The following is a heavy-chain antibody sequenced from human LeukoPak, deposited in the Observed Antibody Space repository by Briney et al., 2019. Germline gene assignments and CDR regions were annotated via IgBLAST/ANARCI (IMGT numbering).Heavy chain of an antibody. J-gene: IGHJ3*02. CDR1: GFTFSSYA. CDR2: ISGSGGST. CDR3: ARTGWRYYDFWNGYYNGGFDI. D-gene: IGHD3-3*01. Sequence: SGGSLRLSCAASGFTFSSYAMSWVRQAPGKGLEWVSAISGSGGSTYYADSVKGRFTISRDNAKNTLYLQMNSLRAEDTAVYYCARTGWRYYDFWNGYYNGGFDIWGQGTMVTVSS. V-gene: IGHV3-23*01.